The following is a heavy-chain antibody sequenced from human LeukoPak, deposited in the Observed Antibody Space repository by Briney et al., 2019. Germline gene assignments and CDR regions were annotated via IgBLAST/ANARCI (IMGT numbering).Heavy chain of an antibody. Sequence: GRSLRLSCAASGFTFSSYAMHWVRQAPGKGLEWVAVISYDGSNKYYADSVKGRFTISRDNSKNTLYLQMNSLRAEDTAVYYCARGNSGSYYPAEYFQHWGQGTLVTVSS. CDR2: ISYDGSNK. J-gene: IGHJ1*01. CDR1: GFTFSSYA. V-gene: IGHV3-30-3*01. CDR3: ARGNSGSYYPAEYFQH. D-gene: IGHD1-26*01.